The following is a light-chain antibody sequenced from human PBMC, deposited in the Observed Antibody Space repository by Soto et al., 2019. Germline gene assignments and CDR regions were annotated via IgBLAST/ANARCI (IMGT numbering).Light chain of an antibody. CDR1: XXXXXX. CDR2: RAS. Sequence: QSPSSXSXXVGXXXXXTCXAXXXXXXXLHWYQHRPGEAPNHLISRASSLQSGVPSRFSGNGFGTDFTLTISSLQREDFATYYCQQSHITQYSFGQGTTVEIK. J-gene: IGKJ2*03. CDR3: QQSHITQYS. V-gene: IGKV1-39*01.